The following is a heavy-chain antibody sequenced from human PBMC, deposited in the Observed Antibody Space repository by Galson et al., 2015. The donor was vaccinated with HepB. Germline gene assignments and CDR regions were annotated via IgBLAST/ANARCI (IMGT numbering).Heavy chain of an antibody. V-gene: IGHV3-48*01. J-gene: IGHJ6*02. D-gene: IGHD5-24*01. CDR2: ISSSSSTI. CDR1: GFTFSSYS. CDR3: AVRREARRPHPANYYYGMDV. Sequence: LRLSCAASGFTFSSYSMNWVRQAPGKGLEWVSYISSSSSTIYYADSVKGRFTISRDNAKNSLYLQMNSLRAEDTAVYYCAVRREARRPHPANYYYGMDVWGQGTTVTVPS.